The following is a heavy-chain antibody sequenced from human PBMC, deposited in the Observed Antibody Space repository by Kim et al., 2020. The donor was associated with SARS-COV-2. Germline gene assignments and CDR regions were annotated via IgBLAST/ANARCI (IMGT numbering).Heavy chain of an antibody. CDR1: GDSITHYF. Sequence: SETLSLTCTVSGDSITHYFWNWIRQSPGNGLEWIGHVSHSGNNVYNPSFESRVTLFMDTAKNQFSLNLRSVTDADTAVYYCARRVSMGNWGPSDPSNWL. CDR2: VSHSGNN. CDR3: ARRVSMGNWGPSDPSNWL. D-gene: IGHD3-10*01. J-gene: IGHJ5*01. V-gene: IGHV4-59*08.